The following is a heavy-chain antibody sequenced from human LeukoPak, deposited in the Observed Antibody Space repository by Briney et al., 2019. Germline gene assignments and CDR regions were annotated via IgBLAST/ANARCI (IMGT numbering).Heavy chain of an antibody. J-gene: IGHJ4*02. CDR1: GFTFDDYA. V-gene: IGHV3-21*01. CDR2: ISSSSSYI. D-gene: IGHD5-12*01. Sequence: GGSLRLACAASGFTFDDYAMHWVRQAPGRGLEWVSSISSSSSYIYYADSVKGRFTISRDNAKNSLYLQMNSLRAEDTAVYYCARDSPIVATTFDYWGQGTLVTVSS. CDR3: ARDSPIVATTFDY.